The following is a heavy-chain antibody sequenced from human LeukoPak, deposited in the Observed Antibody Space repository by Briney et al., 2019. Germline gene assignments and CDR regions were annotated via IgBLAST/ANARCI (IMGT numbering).Heavy chain of an antibody. CDR1: GYIFTSYC. D-gene: IGHD1-26*01. Sequence: GASLMISCQVSGYIFTSYCIGWVRQLPGKGLEWMGIIYPGDSGPTYSPSFQGQVTISVDKSINTPYLQWSSLQASDTAMYYCGMSGDRVPLQDDVFDVWGQGTMATVST. V-gene: IGHV5-51*01. J-gene: IGHJ3*01. CDR2: IYPGDSGP. CDR3: GMSGDRVPLQDDVFDV.